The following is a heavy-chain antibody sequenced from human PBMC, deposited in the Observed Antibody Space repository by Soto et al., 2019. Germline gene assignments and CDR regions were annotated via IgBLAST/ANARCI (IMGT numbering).Heavy chain of an antibody. CDR3: ARSYLSGWYYFDY. J-gene: IGHJ4*02. D-gene: IGHD6-19*01. Sequence: LRLSCAASGFTFSSYWMSWVRQAPGKGLEWVANIKQDGSEKYYVDSVKGRFTISRDNAKNSLYLQMNSLRAEDTAVYYCARSYLSGWYYFDYWGQGTLVTVSS. CDR2: IKQDGSEK. V-gene: IGHV3-7*01. CDR1: GFTFSSYW.